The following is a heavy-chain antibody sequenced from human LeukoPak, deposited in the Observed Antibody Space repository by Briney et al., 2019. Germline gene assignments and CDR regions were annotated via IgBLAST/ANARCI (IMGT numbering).Heavy chain of an antibody. CDR1: GFTFSSYS. V-gene: IGHV3-21*04. CDR2: ISSSSSYI. J-gene: IGHJ4*02. CDR3: ARVTMVRGVLKNDYFDY. D-gene: IGHD3-10*01. Sequence: GGSLRLSCAASGFTFSSYSMNWVRQAPGKGLEWVSSISSSSSYIYYADSVKGRFTISRDNAKNSLYLQMNSLRAEDTAVYYCARVTMVRGVLKNDYFDYWGQGTLVTVSS.